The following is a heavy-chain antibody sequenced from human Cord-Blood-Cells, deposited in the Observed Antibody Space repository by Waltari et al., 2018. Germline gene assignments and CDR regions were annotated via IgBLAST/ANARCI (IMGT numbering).Heavy chain of an antibody. CDR1: GISLSNARMG. CDR2: IFSNDEK. CDR3: ARQPNYYDSSGYYFDY. V-gene: IGHV2-26*01. J-gene: IGHJ4*02. D-gene: IGHD3-22*01. Sequence: QVTLKESGPVLVKPTETLTLTCTVPGISLSNARMGVSWIRQPTVKALEWLAHIFSNDEKSYSTSLKSRLTISKDTSKSQVVLTMTNMDPVDTATYYCARQPNYYDSSGYYFDYWGQGTLVTVSS.